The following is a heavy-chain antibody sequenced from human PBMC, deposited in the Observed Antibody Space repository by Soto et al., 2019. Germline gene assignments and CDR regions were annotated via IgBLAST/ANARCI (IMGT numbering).Heavy chain of an antibody. Sequence: QVQVVQSGDEVKKPGASVKVSCKASGYTFTNYGFSWVRQAPGQGLEWMGWISGYNGNTKYAEKFQGRVTMTTDTSTSTAHMELRSLRSDDTAVYYCAREGPALYYYYGMDVWGQGTAVTVSS. J-gene: IGHJ6*02. CDR2: ISGYNGNT. V-gene: IGHV1-18*01. D-gene: IGHD2-2*02. CDR1: GYTFTNYG. CDR3: AREGPALYYYYGMDV.